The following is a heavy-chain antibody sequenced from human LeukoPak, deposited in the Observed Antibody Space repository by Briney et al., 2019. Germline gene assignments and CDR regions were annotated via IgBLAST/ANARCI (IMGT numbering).Heavy chain of an antibody. V-gene: IGHV4-59*08. CDR3: ARRFGI. D-gene: IGHD3-10*01. Sequence: SETLSLTCTVSGGSLSSYYWSWIRQPPGKGLEWIGYIYYSGSTNYNPTLKSRVTISIDTSKNQFSLRPNSVTAADTAVYYCARRFGIWGQGTMVTVSS. CDR2: IYYSGST. CDR1: GGSLSSYY. J-gene: IGHJ3*02.